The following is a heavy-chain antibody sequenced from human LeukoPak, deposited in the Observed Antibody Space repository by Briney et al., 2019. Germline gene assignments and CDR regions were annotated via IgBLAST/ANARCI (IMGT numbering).Heavy chain of an antibody. Sequence: SETLSLTCTVSGGSISSYYWSWIRQPPGKGLEWIGYIYYSGSTNYNPSLKSRVTISVDTSKNQFSLKLSSVTAADTAVYHCASDILGYCTSTSCYSSAFDIWGQGTVVTVSS. CDR3: ASDILGYCTSTSCYSSAFDI. CDR1: GGSISSYY. V-gene: IGHV4-59*08. J-gene: IGHJ3*02. CDR2: IYYSGST. D-gene: IGHD2-2*01.